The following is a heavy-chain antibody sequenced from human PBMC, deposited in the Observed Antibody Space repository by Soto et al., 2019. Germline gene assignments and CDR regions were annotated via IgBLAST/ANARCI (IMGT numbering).Heavy chain of an antibody. CDR2: IYYGGST. D-gene: IGHD7-27*01. CDR1: GDSISSYY. Sequence: QVQLQESGPGLVKPSETLSLTCTVSGDSISSYYWTWIRQPPGKGLEWLAFIYYGGSTNYNTSLKSRVSISVDTSKNQFSLNLNSVTAADTAVYYCARPGRDWGSLEYWGQGTRVTVSS. J-gene: IGHJ4*02. V-gene: IGHV4-59*08. CDR3: ARPGRDWGSLEY.